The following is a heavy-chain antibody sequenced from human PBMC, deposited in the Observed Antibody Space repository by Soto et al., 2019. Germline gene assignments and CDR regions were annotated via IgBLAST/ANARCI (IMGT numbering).Heavy chain of an antibody. D-gene: IGHD3-10*01. CDR3: VRGKEAGVWFDP. CDR1: GFTFSHHS. V-gene: IGHV1-3*04. CDR2: INSGTGYT. J-gene: IGHJ5*02. Sequence: ASVKVSCKASGFTFSHHSIHWVRQAPGQRLEWMGWINSGTGYTKYSQKFQARLTITWDSSAKTAYMELSSLQSEDTAVYYCVRGKEAGVWFDPWGQGTLVTVSS.